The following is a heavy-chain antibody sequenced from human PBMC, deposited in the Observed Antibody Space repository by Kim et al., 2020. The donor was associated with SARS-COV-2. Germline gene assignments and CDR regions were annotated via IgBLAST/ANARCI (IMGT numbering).Heavy chain of an antibody. CDR2: ISSSSYT. D-gene: IGHD3-22*01. J-gene: IGHJ4*02. V-gene: IGHV3-11*05. Sequence: GGSLRLSCAASGFTFSDYYMSWIRQAPGKGLEWVSYISSSSYTNYADSVKGRFTISRDNAKNSLHLQMNSLRAEDTAVYYCARESPYHYYDSSGGIDYWGQGTLVTVSS. CDR3: ARESPYHYYDSSGGIDY. CDR1: GFTFSDYY.